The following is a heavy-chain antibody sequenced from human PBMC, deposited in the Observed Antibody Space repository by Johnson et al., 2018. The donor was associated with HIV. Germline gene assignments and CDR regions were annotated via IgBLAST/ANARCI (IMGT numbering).Heavy chain of an antibody. CDR1: GFTFSSYA. D-gene: IGHD2-8*02. V-gene: IGHV3-30*04. J-gene: IGHJ3*02. CDR2: ISYDGSNK. Sequence: QVQLVESGGGVVQPGRSLRLSCAASGFTFSSYAMHWVRQAPGKGLEWVAVISYDGSNKYSADSVKGRFTISRDNSKNSLYLQMNSLRAEDTAVYYCARPLFVESVLYAEPDAFDIWGQGTLVTVSS. CDR3: ARPLFVESVLYAEPDAFDI.